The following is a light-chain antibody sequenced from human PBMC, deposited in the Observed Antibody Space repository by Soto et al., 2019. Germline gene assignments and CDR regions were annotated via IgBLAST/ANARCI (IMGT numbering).Light chain of an antibody. CDR3: QQYINWPPLT. CDR2: GAS. V-gene: IGKV3-15*01. CDR1: QSISSN. J-gene: IGKJ4*01. Sequence: VVMTQSPATLSVSPGERATLSCRASQSISSNLAWYQQKPGQAPRLLIYGASIRATGIPARFSGSGSGTEFTLTISSLQSEDFAVYYCQQYINWPPLTFGGGTKVDI.